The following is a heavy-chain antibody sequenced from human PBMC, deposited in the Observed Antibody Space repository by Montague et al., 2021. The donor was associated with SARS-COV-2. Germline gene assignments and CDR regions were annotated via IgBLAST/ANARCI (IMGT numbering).Heavy chain of an antibody. J-gene: IGHJ6*02. CDR2: VYYSGST. CDR1: GDSISTCY. Sequence: SETLSLTCTVSGDSISTCYWAWIRQPPGKGLEWIGYVYYSGSTSYNPSLKSRVTISVDTSKNQVSLNLSSVTAADTAVYFCVRAARRDPDTLHLYYYECMDLWGQGTTVTVSS. V-gene: IGHV4-59*08. D-gene: IGHD6-6*01. CDR3: VRAARRDPDTLHLYYYECMDL.